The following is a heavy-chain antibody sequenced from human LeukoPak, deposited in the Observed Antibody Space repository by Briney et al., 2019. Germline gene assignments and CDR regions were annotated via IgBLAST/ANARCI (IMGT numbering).Heavy chain of an antibody. Sequence: SETLSLTCTVSGGSIRSSTYYWGWIRQPPGKGLEWIGSIYYSGSTYYNPSLKSRVTISVDTSKNQFSLKLSSVTAADTAVYYCARTSSSSWYDPWGQGTLVTVSS. V-gene: IGHV4-39*01. J-gene: IGHJ5*02. CDR1: GGSIRSSTYY. D-gene: IGHD6-13*01. CDR2: IYYSGST. CDR3: ARTSSSSWYDP.